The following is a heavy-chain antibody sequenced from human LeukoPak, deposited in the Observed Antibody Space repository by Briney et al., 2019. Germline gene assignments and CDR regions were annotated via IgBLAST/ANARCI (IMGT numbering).Heavy chain of an antibody. CDR1: GFTVSSNY. CDR2: IYSGGGT. CDR3: AREGTWSYYYDY. J-gene: IGHJ4*02. Sequence: GGSLRLSCAASGFTVSSNYMTWVRQAPGKGLEWVSVIYSGGGTYYADSVKGRFTISRDNFKNTLYLQMNSLRAEDTAVYYCAREGTWSYYYDYWGQGTLVTVSS. V-gene: IGHV3-53*01. D-gene: IGHD1-26*01.